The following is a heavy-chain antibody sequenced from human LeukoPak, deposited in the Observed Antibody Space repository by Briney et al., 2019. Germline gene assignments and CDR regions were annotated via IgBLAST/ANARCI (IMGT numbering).Heavy chain of an antibody. D-gene: IGHD3-16*02. CDR3: ARGHYDYVWGSYREGFGY. J-gene: IGHJ4*02. Sequence: PSETLSLTCAVYGGSFSGYYWSWIRQPPGKGLEWIGEINHSGSTNYNPSLKSRVTISVDTSKNQFSLKLSSVTAADTAVYYCARGHYDYVWGSYREGFGYWGQGTLVTVSS. V-gene: IGHV4-34*01. CDR1: GGSFSGYY. CDR2: INHSGST.